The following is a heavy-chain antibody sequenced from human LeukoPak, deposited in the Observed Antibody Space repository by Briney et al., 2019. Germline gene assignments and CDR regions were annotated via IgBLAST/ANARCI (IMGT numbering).Heavy chain of an antibody. D-gene: IGHD3-22*01. CDR1: GFSLTTRGVG. CDR2: IYWDDDK. J-gene: IGHJ3*02. Sequence: SAPTLVNPTQTLTMTCAFSGFSLTTRGVGVGWIRQPPGKALEWLALIYWDDDKRYSPSLKSRLTITKDTSKKQVVLTVTNLDPVDTATYYCARLAYYDNSGSSRPFDIWGQGTRVTVST. CDR3: ARLAYYDNSGSSRPFDI. V-gene: IGHV2-5*02.